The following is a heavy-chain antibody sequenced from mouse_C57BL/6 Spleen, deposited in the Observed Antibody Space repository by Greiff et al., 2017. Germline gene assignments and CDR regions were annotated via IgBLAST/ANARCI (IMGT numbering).Heavy chain of an antibody. CDR1: GYTFTDYN. CDR3: AICYYAMDY. J-gene: IGHJ4*01. V-gene: IGHV1-22*01. Sequence: VQLQQSGPELVKPGASVKLSCKASGYTFTDYNMHWVKQSHGQSLEWIGYINPNNGGTSYNQKFKGKATLTVNKSSSTAYMELRSLTSEDSAVCYCAICYYAMDYWGRGTSVTVSS. CDR2: INPNNGGT.